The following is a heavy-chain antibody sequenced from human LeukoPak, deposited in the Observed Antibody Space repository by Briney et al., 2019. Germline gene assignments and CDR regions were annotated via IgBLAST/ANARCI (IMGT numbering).Heavy chain of an antibody. V-gene: IGHV3-74*01. D-gene: IGHD3-16*02. Sequence: GSLRLSCAASGFTFSSYWMHWVRQAPGEGLVWVSLIKTDGRSTSYADSVKGRFTISRDNAKNTLYLQMNSLRAEDTAVYYCAKAYMITFGGVIAHDAFDIWGQGTMVTVSS. CDR2: IKTDGRST. CDR1: GFTFSSYW. J-gene: IGHJ3*02. CDR3: AKAYMITFGGVIAHDAFDI.